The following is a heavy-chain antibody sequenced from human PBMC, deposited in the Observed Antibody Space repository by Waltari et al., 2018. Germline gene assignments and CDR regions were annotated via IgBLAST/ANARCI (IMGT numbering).Heavy chain of an antibody. Sequence: QVQRVQSGAEVKTPGASVKVSCKVSGYTLTELSLPSVRPAPGKGLEWMGGFDPEDGETIYAQKFQGRVTMTEDTSTDTAYMELSSLRSEDTAVYYCATAGAGGWYYFDYWGQGTLVTVSS. CDR3: ATAGAGGWYYFDY. D-gene: IGHD2-15*01. CDR2: FDPEDGET. J-gene: IGHJ4*02. V-gene: IGHV1-24*01. CDR1: GYTLTELS.